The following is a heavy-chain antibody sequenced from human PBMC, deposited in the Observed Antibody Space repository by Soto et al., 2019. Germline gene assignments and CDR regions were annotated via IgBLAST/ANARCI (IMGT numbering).Heavy chain of an antibody. Sequence: QVQLQESGPGLVKPSQTLSLTCTVSGGSISSGGYYWSWIRQHPGKGLEWIGYIYYSGSTYYNPSLKSRVTISVXXXXNQFXLXXXSXXXADTAVYYCARVGGINWFDPWGQGTLVTVSS. D-gene: IGHD1-20*01. J-gene: IGHJ5*02. CDR3: ARVGGINWFDP. V-gene: IGHV4-31*03. CDR2: IYYSGST. CDR1: GGSISSGGYY.